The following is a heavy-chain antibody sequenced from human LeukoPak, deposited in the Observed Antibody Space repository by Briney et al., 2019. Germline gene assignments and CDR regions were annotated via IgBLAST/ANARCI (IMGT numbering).Heavy chain of an antibody. CDR2: INPNNGGT. CDR3: ARAFVCSGGSCYSRYWFDP. CDR1: GYTFTGYY. J-gene: IGHJ5*02. Sequence: GASVKVSCKASGYTFTGYYMHWVRQAPGQGLEWMGWINPNNGGTNYAQKFQGRVTMTRDTSISTAYMVLGRLRSDDTAVYYCARAFVCSGGSCYSRYWFDPWGQGTLVTVSS. D-gene: IGHD2-15*01. V-gene: IGHV1-2*02.